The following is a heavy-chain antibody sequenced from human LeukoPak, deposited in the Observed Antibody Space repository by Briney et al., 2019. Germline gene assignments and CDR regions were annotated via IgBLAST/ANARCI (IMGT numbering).Heavy chain of an antibody. CDR3: ASGYYDSSGYYRYFQH. V-gene: IGHV3-53*04. CDR1: GFTVSSNY. CDR2: IYSGGST. D-gene: IGHD3-22*01. Sequence: GGSLRLSCAASGFTVSSNYMSWVRQAPGKGLEWVSVIYSGGSTYYADSVKGRFTISRHNSKNTLYLQMNSLRAEDTAVYYCASGYYDSSGYYRYFQHWGQGTLVTVSS. J-gene: IGHJ1*01.